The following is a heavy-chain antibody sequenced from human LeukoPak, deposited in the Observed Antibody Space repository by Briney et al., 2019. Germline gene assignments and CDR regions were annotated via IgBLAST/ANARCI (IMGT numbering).Heavy chain of an antibody. D-gene: IGHD2-8*01. V-gene: IGHV4-39*01. CDR2: IYYSGST. J-gene: IGHJ4*02. CDR3: ARQGIVYQFDN. CDR1: GGSISSSSYY. Sequence: PSETLSLTCTVSGGSISSSSYYWGWIRQAPGKGLEWIGSIYYSGSTYYNPSLKSRVTISVDTSKNQFSLKVRSVTAADTAVYHCARQGIVYQFDNWGQGTLVTVSS.